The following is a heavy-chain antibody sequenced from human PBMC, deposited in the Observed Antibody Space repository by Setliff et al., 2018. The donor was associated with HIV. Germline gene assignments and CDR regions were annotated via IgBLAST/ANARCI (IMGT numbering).Heavy chain of an antibody. J-gene: IGHJ4*02. Sequence: GESLKISCAGSGFTFSVHSMIWVRRAPGKGLEWVATIKQDESEMQYVDSVKGRFTISRDNAKNSLYLQMNSLRAEDTAVYYCARDSIAVAGGFDYWGQGTLVTVPS. V-gene: IGHV3-7*03. D-gene: IGHD6-19*01. CDR2: IKQDESEM. CDR1: GFTFSVHS. CDR3: ARDSIAVAGGFDY.